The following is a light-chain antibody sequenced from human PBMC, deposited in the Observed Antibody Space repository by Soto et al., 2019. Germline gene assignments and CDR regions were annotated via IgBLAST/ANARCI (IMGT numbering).Light chain of an antibody. V-gene: IGLV2-11*01. J-gene: IGLJ1*01. CDR1: SSDVGAYNY. CDR3: CSYAGTYTYV. Sequence: QSALTQPRSVSGSPGQSVTISCTGTSSDVGAYNYVSWYQQHPGKAPELMIYDVSKRPSGVPDRFSGSKSGNTASLTISGLQADDEADYYCCSYAGTYTYVFGTGTQLTVL. CDR2: DVS.